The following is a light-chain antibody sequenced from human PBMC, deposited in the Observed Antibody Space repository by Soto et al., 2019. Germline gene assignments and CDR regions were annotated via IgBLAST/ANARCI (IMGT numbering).Light chain of an antibody. V-gene: IGLV2-14*01. Sequence: QSALAQPSSVSGSPGQSITISCTGTSTDVGGYNYVSWYQHHSGKAPKLLIYEVTTRPSGISDRFSGSKSVNTASLTISGLQAEDESDYYCGSYSSTDSPFVFGTGTKLTVL. CDR3: GSYSSTDSPFV. CDR2: EVT. CDR1: STDVGGYNY. J-gene: IGLJ1*01.